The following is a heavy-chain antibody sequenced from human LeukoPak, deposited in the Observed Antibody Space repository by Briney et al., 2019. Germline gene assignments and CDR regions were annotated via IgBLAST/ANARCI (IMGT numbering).Heavy chain of an antibody. CDR1: GFTFSSYA. V-gene: IGHV3-23*01. Sequence: GGSLRLSCAASGFTFSSYAMSWVRQAPGKGLEWGSAISGRGGSTYYADSAKGRFTISRENSNNRLELQMNSLRAEDTAVYYCAKAADVETLLLFAYWGQGPLVTVSS. D-gene: IGHD3-3*01. CDR2: ISGRGGST. J-gene: IGHJ4*02. CDR3: AKAADVETLLLFAY.